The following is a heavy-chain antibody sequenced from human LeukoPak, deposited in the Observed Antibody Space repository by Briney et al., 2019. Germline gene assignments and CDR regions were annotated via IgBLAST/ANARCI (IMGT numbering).Heavy chain of an antibody. V-gene: IGHV3-30-3*01. CDR3: ARDGGRGFSHDAFDL. J-gene: IGHJ3*01. CDR1: GFTFSSYA. Sequence: GGSLSLSCAASGFTFSSYAMHWVRQAPGKGLEWVAVISYDGSNKYYADSVKGRFTISRDNSKNTLYLQMNSLRAEDTAVYYCARDGGRGFSHDAFDLWGQGTSVTVSP. D-gene: IGHD5-18*01. CDR2: ISYDGSNK.